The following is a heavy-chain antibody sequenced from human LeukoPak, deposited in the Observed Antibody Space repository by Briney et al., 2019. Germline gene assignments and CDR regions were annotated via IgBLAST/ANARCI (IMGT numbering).Heavy chain of an antibody. Sequence: ASVKVSCKASGYTFTSYGISWVRQAPGQGLEWMGWISAYNGNTNYAQKLQGRVTMTTDTSTSTAYMELRSLRSDDTAVYYCACEGRRKDDDAFDIWGQGTMVTVSS. CDR3: ACEGRRKDDDAFDI. CDR2: ISAYNGNT. V-gene: IGHV1-18*01. J-gene: IGHJ3*02. CDR1: GYTFTSYG.